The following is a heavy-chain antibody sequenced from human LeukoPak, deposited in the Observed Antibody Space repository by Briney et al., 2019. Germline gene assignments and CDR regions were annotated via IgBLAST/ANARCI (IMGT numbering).Heavy chain of an antibody. CDR2: IYYSGST. V-gene: IGHV4-59*01. D-gene: IGHD3-22*01. Sequence: SKTLSLTCTVSGGSISSYYWSWIRQPPGKGLEWIGYIYYSGSTNYNPSLKSRVTISVDTSKNQFSLKLSSVTAADTAVYYCARVSSSGYYYLDYWGQGTLVTVSS. CDR1: GGSISSYY. J-gene: IGHJ4*02. CDR3: ARVSSSGYYYLDY.